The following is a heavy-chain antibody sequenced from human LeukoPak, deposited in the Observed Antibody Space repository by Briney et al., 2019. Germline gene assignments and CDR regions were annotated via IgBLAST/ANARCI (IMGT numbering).Heavy chain of an antibody. V-gene: IGHV4-34*01. Sequence: KPSETLSLTCAVYGGSFSGYYWSWIRQPPGKGLEWIGEISHSGSTNYNPSLKSRLTISVDASKNQFSLKLSSLTAADTAVYYCARSLGVFVYFFDYWGQGTLVTVSS. CDR2: ISHSGST. J-gene: IGHJ4*02. CDR1: GGSFSGYY. CDR3: ARSLGVFVYFFDY. D-gene: IGHD6-13*01.